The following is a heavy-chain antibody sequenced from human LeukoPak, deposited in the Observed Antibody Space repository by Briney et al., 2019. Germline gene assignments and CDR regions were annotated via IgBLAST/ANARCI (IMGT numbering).Heavy chain of an antibody. CDR2: IYPGDSDT. CDR3: ARLQEDIVVVPAAIPYNWFDP. Sequence: GESLKISCKDSGYIFAAYWIGWVRQMPGKGLEWMGSIYPGDSDTRYSPSFQGQVTISVERSINTAYLQWNSLKASDTAIYYCARLQEDIVVVPAAIPYNWFDPWGRGSLVTVSS. CDR1: GYIFAAYW. V-gene: IGHV5-51*01. D-gene: IGHD2-2*01. J-gene: IGHJ5*02.